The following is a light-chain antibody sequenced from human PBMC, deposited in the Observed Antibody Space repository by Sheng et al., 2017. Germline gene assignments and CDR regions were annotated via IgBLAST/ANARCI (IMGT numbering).Light chain of an antibody. V-gene: IGKV3-15*01. CDR3: QQYNNWPPYS. CDR1: QSVNSN. J-gene: IGKJ2*03. Sequence: EIVMTQSPATLSVSPGERATLSCRASQSVNSNLAWYQQKPGQAPKVLIYGASTRATGVPARFSGSGSGTEFTLTISSLQSEDFAVYYCQQYNNWPPYSFGQGTKLEIK. CDR2: GAS.